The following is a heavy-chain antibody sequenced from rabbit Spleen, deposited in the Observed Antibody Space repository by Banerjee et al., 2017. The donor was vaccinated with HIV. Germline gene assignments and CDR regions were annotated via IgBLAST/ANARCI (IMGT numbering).Heavy chain of an antibody. CDR1: GFSFSSSYW. Sequence: QSLEESGGDLVKPGASLTLTCTASGFSFSSSYWICWVRQAPGKGLEWIACIYAGSSDSAYFASWAKGRFTISKTSSTTVTLQMTSLTAADTATYFCARNYVNAFDPWGQGTLVTVS. V-gene: IGHV1S40*01. CDR2: IYAGSSDSA. J-gene: IGHJ2*01. CDR3: ARNYVNAFDP. D-gene: IGHD1-1*01.